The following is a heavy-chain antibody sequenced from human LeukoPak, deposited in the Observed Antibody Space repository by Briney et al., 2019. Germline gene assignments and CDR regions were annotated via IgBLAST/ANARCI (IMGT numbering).Heavy chain of an antibody. CDR2: IGAYNGNT. D-gene: IGHD2-2*02. CDR3: ASFGVPAAIGGYFQH. V-gene: IGHV1-18*01. J-gene: IGHJ1*01. Sequence: ASVKVSCKASGYTFTSYGISWVRQAPGQGLEGMGWIGAYNGNTNYAQKLQGRVTMTTDTSTSTAYMELRSLRSDDTAVYYCASFGVPAAIGGYFQHWGQGTLVTVSS. CDR1: GYTFTSYG.